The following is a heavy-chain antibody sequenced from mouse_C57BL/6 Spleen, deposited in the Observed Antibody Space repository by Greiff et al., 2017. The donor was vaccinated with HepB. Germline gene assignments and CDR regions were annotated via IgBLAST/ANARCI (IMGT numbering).Heavy chain of an antibody. V-gene: IGHV1-20*01. Sequence: EVQLQQSGPELVKPGDSVKISCKASGYSFTGYFMNWVMQSHGKSLEWIGRINPYNGDTFYNQKFKGKATLTVDKSSSTAHLELRSLTSEDSAVYYCASLLDYSNYVGYFDVWGTGTTVTVSS. CDR2: INPYNGDT. J-gene: IGHJ1*03. D-gene: IGHD2-5*01. CDR3: ASLLDYSNYVGYFDV. CDR1: GYSFTGYF.